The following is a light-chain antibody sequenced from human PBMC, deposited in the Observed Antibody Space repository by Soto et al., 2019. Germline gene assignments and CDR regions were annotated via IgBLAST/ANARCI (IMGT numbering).Light chain of an antibody. CDR3: QQYGSSPQT. Sequence: EIVLTQSPGTLSLSPGERATLSCRASQSVSSSYLAWYQQKPGQAPRLLIYGASSRATGIPDRFSGSGSGTDFTLTISRLELEDLAVYYCQQYGSSPQTFAQGTKVDIK. CDR1: QSVSSSY. CDR2: GAS. V-gene: IGKV3-20*01. J-gene: IGKJ2*01.